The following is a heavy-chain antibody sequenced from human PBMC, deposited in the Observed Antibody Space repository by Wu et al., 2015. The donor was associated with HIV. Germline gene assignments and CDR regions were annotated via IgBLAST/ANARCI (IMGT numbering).Heavy chain of an antibody. CDR3: ARDPQEVSGWYTH. CDR1: GYTFTGYY. Sequence: QVQLVQSGAEVKKPGASVRVSCKTSGYTFTGYYIHWVRQAPGQGLEWMGWINPGSGDTSYSQKLLNRVTMTRDTSISTAYMELNRLRFDDTAVYYCARDPQEVSGWYTHWGQGTLVTVSS. V-gene: IGHV1-2*02. D-gene: IGHD6-19*01. CDR2: INPGSGDT. J-gene: IGHJ4*02.